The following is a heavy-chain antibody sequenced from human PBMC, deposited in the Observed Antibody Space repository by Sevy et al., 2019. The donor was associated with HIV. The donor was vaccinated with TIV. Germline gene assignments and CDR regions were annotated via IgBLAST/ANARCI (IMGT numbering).Heavy chain of an antibody. D-gene: IGHD7-27*01. J-gene: IGHJ5*02. Sequence: GGSLRLSCAASGFTFSDYAMHWVRLAPGKGLEGVALISFDGSNQYYADSVKGRFTISRDNSKNTLDLQMNNLRVEDTAVYYCAKGDGALTGIDPWGQGTLVTVSS. CDR3: AKGDGALTGIDP. V-gene: IGHV3-30*18. CDR1: GFTFSDYA. CDR2: ISFDGSNQ.